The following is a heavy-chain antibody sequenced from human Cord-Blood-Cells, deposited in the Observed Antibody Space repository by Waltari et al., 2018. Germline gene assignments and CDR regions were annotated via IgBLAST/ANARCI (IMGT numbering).Heavy chain of an antibody. CDR3: ARDIGLTMVRGGEAFDI. V-gene: IGHV1-2*02. Sequence: QVQLVQSGAEVKKPGASVKVSCKASGYTFTGYYMHWVRQAPGQGLEWMGWINPNSGGTNYAQKFQGRVTMSRDTSISTAYMELSRLRSDDTAVYYCARDIGLTMVRGGEAFDIWGQGTMVTVSS. D-gene: IGHD3-10*01. CDR2: INPNSGGT. J-gene: IGHJ3*02. CDR1: GYTFTGYY.